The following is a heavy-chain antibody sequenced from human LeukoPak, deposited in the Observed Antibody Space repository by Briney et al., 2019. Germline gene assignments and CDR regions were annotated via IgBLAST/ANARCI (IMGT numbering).Heavy chain of an antibody. CDR1: GFTFSSYA. CDR2: IKQDGSEK. Sequence: GGSLRLSCAASGFTFSSYAMHWVRQAPGKGLEWVANIKQDGSEKYYVDSVKGRFTISRDNAKNSLYLQMNSLRAEDTAVYYCARDLNYYDSSGYFGYWGQGTLVTVSS. V-gene: IGHV3-7*01. D-gene: IGHD3-22*01. J-gene: IGHJ4*02. CDR3: ARDLNYYDSSGYFGY.